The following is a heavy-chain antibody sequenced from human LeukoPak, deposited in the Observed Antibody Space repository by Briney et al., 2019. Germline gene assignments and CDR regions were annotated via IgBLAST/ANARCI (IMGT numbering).Heavy chain of an antibody. D-gene: IGHD4-17*01. CDR1: GYTFTGYY. J-gene: IGHJ5*02. CDR3: ARGLVTTLPDLDP. V-gene: IGHV1-2*02. Sequence: ASVKVSCKASGYTFTGYYMHWVRQAPGQGLEWMGWINPNSGGTNYAQKFQGRVTMTRDSSISTAYMELSRLRSDDTAVYYCARGLVTTLPDLDPWGQGTLVTVSS. CDR2: INPNSGGT.